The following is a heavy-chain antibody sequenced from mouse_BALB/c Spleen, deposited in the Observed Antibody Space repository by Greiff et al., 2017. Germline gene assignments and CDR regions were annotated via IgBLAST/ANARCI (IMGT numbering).Heavy chain of an antibody. CDR2: IDPENGDT. CDR1: GFNIKDYY. Sequence: VQLQQSGAELVRSGASVKLSCTASGFNIKDYYMHWVKQRPEQGLEWIGWIDPENGDTEYAPKFQGKATMTADTSSNTAYLQLSSLTSEDTAVYYCNAGRTGTEFAYWGQGTLVTVSA. D-gene: IGHD4-1*01. V-gene: IGHV14-4*02. CDR3: NAGRTGTEFAY. J-gene: IGHJ3*01.